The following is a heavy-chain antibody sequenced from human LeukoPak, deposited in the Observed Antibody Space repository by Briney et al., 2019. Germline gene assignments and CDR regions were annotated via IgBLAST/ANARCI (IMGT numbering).Heavy chain of an antibody. V-gene: IGHV3-53*01. CDR3: AKDPRVDCSGGSCYYFDY. D-gene: IGHD2-15*01. CDR2: LYSGGNT. CDR1: GFTVSSNY. J-gene: IGHJ4*02. Sequence: GGSLRLSCAVSGFTVSSNYMSWVRQAPGKGLEWVSVLYSGGNTYYADSVKGRFTISRDNSKNTLYLQMNSLRAEDTAEYYCAKDPRVDCSGGSCYYFDYWGQGTLVTVSS.